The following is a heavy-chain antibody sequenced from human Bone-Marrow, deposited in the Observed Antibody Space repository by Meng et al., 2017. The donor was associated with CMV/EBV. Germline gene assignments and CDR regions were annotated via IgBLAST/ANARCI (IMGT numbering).Heavy chain of an antibody. V-gene: IGHV3-48*03. J-gene: IGHJ4*02. CDR3: AKGVVASSWFLAPLGY. D-gene: IGHD6-13*01. Sequence: GGSLRLSCAASGFTFSSYEMNWVRQAPGTGLEWVSYISASGETTYYADSVKGRFTISRDNAKNSLYLQMNSLRAEGTALYYCAKGVVASSWFLAPLGYWGQGTLVTVSS. CDR2: ISASGETT. CDR1: GFTFSSYE.